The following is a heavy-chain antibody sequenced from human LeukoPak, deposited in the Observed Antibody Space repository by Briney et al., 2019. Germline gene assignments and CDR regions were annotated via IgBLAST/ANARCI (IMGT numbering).Heavy chain of an antibody. CDR2: INSDGSST. CDR1: GFTFSSYW. V-gene: IGHV3-74*01. D-gene: IGHD6-19*01. CDR3: ARALAVAGTGGFDP. J-gene: IGHJ5*02. Sequence: GGSLRLSCAASGFTFSSYWMHWVRQAPGKGLVWVSRINSDGSSTGYADSVKGRFTISRDNAKNTLYLQMNCLRADDTAVYYCARALAVAGTGGFDPWGQGTLVTVSS.